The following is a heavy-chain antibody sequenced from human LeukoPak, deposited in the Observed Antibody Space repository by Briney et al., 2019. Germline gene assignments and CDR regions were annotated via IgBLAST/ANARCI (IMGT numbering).Heavy chain of an antibody. D-gene: IGHD5-18*01. V-gene: IGHV4-4*07. Sequence: SETLSLTCTVSGGSISSYYWSWIWQPAGKGLEWIGRIYTSGSTNYNPSLKSRVTMSVDTSKNQFSLKLSSVTAADTAVYYCARVQDTAMIIFDYWGQGTLVTVSS. CDR3: ARVQDTAMIIFDY. J-gene: IGHJ4*02. CDR2: IYTSGST. CDR1: GGSISSYY.